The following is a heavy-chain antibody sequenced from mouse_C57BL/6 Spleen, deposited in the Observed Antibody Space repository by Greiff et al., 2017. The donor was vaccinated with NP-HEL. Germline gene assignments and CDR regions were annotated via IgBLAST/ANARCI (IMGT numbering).Heavy chain of an antibody. CDR3: TRSAVVVHWYFDV. CDR2: IYPGNSDT. D-gene: IGHD1-1*01. V-gene: IGHV1-5*01. J-gene: IGHJ1*03. CDR1: GYTFTSYW. Sequence: VQLQQSGTVLARPGASVKMSCKTSGYTFTSYWMHWVKQRPGQGLEWIGAIYPGNSDTSYNQKFKGKAKLTAVTSASTAYMELSSLTNEDSAVYYCTRSAVVVHWYFDVWGTGTTVTVSS.